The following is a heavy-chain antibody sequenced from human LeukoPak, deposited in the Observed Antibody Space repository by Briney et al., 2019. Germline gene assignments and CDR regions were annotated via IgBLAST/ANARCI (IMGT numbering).Heavy chain of an antibody. D-gene: IGHD2-15*01. J-gene: IGHJ4*02. CDR1: GFTFSSYW. V-gene: IGHV3-74*01. CDR3: ARGSSVVGLD. Sequence: GGSLRLSCAASGFTFSSYWMHWVRQAPGKGLVWVSRINGDGSSTSYADSVKGRFTISRDSAKNTLYLQMNSLRAEDTAVYYCARGSSVVGLDWGQGTLVTGSS. CDR2: INGDGSST.